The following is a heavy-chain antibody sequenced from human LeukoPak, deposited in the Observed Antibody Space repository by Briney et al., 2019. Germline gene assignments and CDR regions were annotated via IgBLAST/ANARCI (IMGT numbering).Heavy chain of an antibody. V-gene: IGHV5-51*01. CDR1: GYSFTSYW. Sequence: GESLKISCQGSGYSFTSYWIGWVRQMPGKGLEWMGIIYPGDSDTRYSPSFQGQVTISADKSISTAYLQWSSLKASDTAMYYGARRASSSRGVYNWFDPWGQGTLVTVSS. CDR2: IYPGDSDT. D-gene: IGHD6-13*01. J-gene: IGHJ5*02. CDR3: ARRASSSRGVYNWFDP.